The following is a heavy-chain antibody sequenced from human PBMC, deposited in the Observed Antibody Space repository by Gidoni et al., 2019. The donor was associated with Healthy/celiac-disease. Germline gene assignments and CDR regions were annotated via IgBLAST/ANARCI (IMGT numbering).Heavy chain of an antibody. J-gene: IGHJ4*02. CDR1: GFSLSNARMG. D-gene: IGHD3-10*01. V-gene: IGHV2-26*01. CDR3: ARTPYGSGSYYVPHFDY. Sequence: QVTLKESGPVLVKPTETLTLTCTVSGFSLSNARMGVSWIRQPPGKALEWLAHIFSNDEKSYSTSLKSRLTISKDTSKSQVVLTMTNMDPVDTATYYCARTPYGSGSYYVPHFDYWGQGTLVTASS. CDR2: IFSNDEK.